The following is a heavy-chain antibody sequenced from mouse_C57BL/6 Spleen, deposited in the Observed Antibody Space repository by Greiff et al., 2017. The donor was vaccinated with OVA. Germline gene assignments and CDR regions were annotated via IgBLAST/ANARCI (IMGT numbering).Heavy chain of an antibody. V-gene: IGHV1-69*01. Sequence: QVHVKQPGAELVMPGASVKLSCKASGYTFTSYWMHWVKQRPGQGLEWIGEIDPSDSYTNYNQKFKGKSTLTVDKSSSTAYMQLSSLTSEDSAVYYCARGGLGLTWFAYWGQGTLVTVSA. J-gene: IGHJ3*01. CDR2: IDPSDSYT. CDR1: GYTFTSYW. D-gene: IGHD4-1*01. CDR3: ARGGLGLTWFAY.